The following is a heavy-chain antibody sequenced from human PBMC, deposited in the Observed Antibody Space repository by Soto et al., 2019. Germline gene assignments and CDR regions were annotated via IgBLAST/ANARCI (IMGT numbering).Heavy chain of an antibody. Sequence: PSETLSLTCAVSGGSVSSGVFSWNWIRQSPGQGLEWIGYVSHSGSPYYTASLRSRVTISLDKSTNQISLNLTSVTPADTAVYYCAGREFASSSFHYYDYAVDVWGQGTTVTVAS. D-gene: IGHD6-6*01. J-gene: IGHJ6*02. V-gene: IGHV4-30-2*06. CDR1: GGSVSSGVFS. CDR3: AGREFASSSFHYYDYAVDV. CDR2: VSHSGSP.